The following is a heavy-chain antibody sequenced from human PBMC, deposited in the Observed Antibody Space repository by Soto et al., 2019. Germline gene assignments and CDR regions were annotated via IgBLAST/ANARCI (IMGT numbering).Heavy chain of an antibody. V-gene: IGHV3-48*02. CDR2: ISRSSSTI. D-gene: IGHD4-17*01. J-gene: IGHJ4*02. CDR1: GFTFSSYT. Sequence: PGGSLRLSCAASGFTFSSYTMNWVRQAPGKGLEWVSYISRSSSTIYYADSVRGRFTISRDNAKNSLYLQMNSLRDEDTAAYYGARDSGDFVSYYFDYWGQGTLVTVSS. CDR3: ARDSGDFVSYYFDY.